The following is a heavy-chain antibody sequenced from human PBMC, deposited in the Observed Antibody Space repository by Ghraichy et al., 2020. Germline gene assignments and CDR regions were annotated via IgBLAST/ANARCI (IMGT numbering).Heavy chain of an antibody. CDR1: RFTLSGYW. Sequence: GGSLRLSCEASRFTLSGYWMHWVRQPPGKGLMWVSCINVDGSNTYYADSVKGRLTISRDNAKNTLHLQMNSLRAEDTATYYCVRGRSAYYGDYWGQGILVTVSS. J-gene: IGHJ4*02. D-gene: IGHD3-3*01. V-gene: IGHV3-74*01. CDR2: INVDGSNT. CDR3: VRGRSAYYGDY.